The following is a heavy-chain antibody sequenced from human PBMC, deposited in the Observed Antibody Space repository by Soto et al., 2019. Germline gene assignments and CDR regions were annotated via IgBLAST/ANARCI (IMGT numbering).Heavy chain of an antibody. Sequence: QVQLVQSGGEVKKPGASVKVSCKASGYTFTNYGISWVRQAPGQGLEWLGWISTYKSNTNSAPSLQGRLTMTTDTSTSTAYMELRSQTSYDTSVYYCAIDERDSCSGGDCFYFDYVGQGTLVTVSS. J-gene: IGHJ4*02. CDR2: ISTYKSNT. CDR1: GYTFTNYG. V-gene: IGHV1-18*04. D-gene: IGHD2-21*02. CDR3: AIDERDSCSGGDCFYFDY.